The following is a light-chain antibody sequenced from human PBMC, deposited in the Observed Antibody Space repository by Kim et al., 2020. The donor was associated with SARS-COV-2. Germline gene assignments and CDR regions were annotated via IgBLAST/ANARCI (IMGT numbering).Light chain of an antibody. Sequence: ASVGDTVTITCRASQSISSYVYWYQQKPGKAPNLLIYDGATLQTGVPSRFSGSGSGTDFTLTINYLQPEDFATYFCQQSYSALLTFGGGTKVDIK. J-gene: IGKJ4*01. CDR1: QSISSY. V-gene: IGKV1-39*01. CDR2: DGA. CDR3: QQSYSALLT.